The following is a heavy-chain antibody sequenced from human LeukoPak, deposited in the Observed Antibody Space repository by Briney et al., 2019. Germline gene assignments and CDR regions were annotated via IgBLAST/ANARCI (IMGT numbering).Heavy chain of an antibody. CDR3: AKDGNYYGSGSPRVYYYYYYMDV. J-gene: IGHJ6*03. D-gene: IGHD3-10*01. CDR1: GFTFDDYA. Sequence: GGSLRLSCAASGFTFDDYAMHWVRQAPGKGLEWVSLISWDGGSTYYADSVKGRFTISRDNSKNSLYLQMNSLRAEDTALYYCAKDGNYYGSGSPRVYYYYYYMDVWGKGTTVTVSS. V-gene: IGHV3-43D*03. CDR2: ISWDGGST.